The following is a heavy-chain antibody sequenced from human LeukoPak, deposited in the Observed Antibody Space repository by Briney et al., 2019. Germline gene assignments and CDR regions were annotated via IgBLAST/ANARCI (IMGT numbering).Heavy chain of an antibody. J-gene: IGHJ4*02. V-gene: IGHV4-39*07. Sequence: ETLSLTCTVSGGSISSSSYYWGWIRQPPGKGLEWIGSIYYSGSTYYNPSLKSRVTISVDTSKNQFSLKLSSVTAADTAVYYCARVRRVGATAFFDYWGQGTLVTVSS. CDR2: IYYSGST. CDR3: ARVRRVGATAFFDY. CDR1: GGSISSSSYY. D-gene: IGHD1-26*01.